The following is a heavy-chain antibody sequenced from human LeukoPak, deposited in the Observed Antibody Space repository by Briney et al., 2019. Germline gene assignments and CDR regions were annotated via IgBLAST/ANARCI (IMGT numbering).Heavy chain of an antibody. D-gene: IGHD6-13*01. CDR3: ARELYQAAAGPYYFNY. V-gene: IGHV1-69*05. CDR1: GGTFSSYA. Sequence: SVKVSCKASGGTFSSYAISWVRQAPGQGLEWMGGIIPIFGTANYAQKFQGRVTITTDESTSTAYMELSSLRSEDTAVYYCARELYQAAAGPYYFNYWGQGTLVTVSS. J-gene: IGHJ4*02. CDR2: IIPIFGTA.